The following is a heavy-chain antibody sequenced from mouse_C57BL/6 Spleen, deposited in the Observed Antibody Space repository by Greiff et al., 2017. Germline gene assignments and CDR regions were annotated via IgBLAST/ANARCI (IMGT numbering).Heavy chain of an antibody. J-gene: IGHJ4*01. CDR1: GYTFTGYW. CDR3: ESGGDLLLRYYAMDY. D-gene: IGHD1-1*01. V-gene: IGHV1-9*01. CDR2: ILPGSGST. Sequence: QVQLQQSGAELMKPGASVKLSCKATGYTFTGYWIEWVKQRPGHGLEWIGEILPGSGSTNYNEKFKGKATFTADTSSNTAYMQLSSLTTEDSAVYYCESGGDLLLRYYAMDYWGQGTSVTVAS.